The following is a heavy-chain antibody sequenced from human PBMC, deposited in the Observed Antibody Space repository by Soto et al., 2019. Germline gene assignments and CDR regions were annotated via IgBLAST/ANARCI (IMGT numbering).Heavy chain of an antibody. Sequence: QVQLQESGPGLVKPSETLSLTCTVSGASISSYYWTWIRQPPGKGLEWIGYIYYSGSTNYNPSLKGRVTISVDTSKNHFSLKLSSVTAADTAVYYCAKMTGQLTWPDYWGQGTLVTVSS. V-gene: IGHV4-59*01. J-gene: IGHJ4*02. CDR3: AKMTGQLTWPDY. CDR1: GASISSYY. CDR2: IYYSGST. D-gene: IGHD1-1*01.